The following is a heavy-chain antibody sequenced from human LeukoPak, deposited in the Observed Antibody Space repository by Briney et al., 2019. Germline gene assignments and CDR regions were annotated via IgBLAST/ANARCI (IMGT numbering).Heavy chain of an antibody. CDR3: ARVGGGNFYYYGMDV. Sequence: SETLSLTCTVSGGSISSYYWSWIRQPPGKGLEWIGYIYYSGSTNYNPSLKSRVTISVDTSKNQFSLKRSSVTAADTAVYYCARVGGGNFYYYGMDVWGQGTTVTVSS. CDR2: IYYSGST. V-gene: IGHV4-59*01. J-gene: IGHJ6*02. CDR1: GGSISSYY. D-gene: IGHD2-15*01.